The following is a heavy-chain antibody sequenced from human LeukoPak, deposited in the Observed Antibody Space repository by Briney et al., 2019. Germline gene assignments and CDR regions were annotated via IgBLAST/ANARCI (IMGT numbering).Heavy chain of an antibody. D-gene: IGHD3-3*01. CDR2: IKQDGSEK. Sequence: PGGSLRLSCAASGFTFSSYWMSWVRQVPGKGLEWVANIKQDGSEKYYVDSVKGRFTISRDNAKNSLYLQMNSLRAEDTAVYYCASSIFESYFDYWGQGTLVTVSS. CDR3: ASSIFESYFDY. CDR1: GFTFSSYW. V-gene: IGHV3-7*01. J-gene: IGHJ4*02.